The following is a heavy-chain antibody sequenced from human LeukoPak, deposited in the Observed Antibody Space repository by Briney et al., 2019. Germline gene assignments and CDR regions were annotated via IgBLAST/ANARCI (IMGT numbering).Heavy chain of an antibody. V-gene: IGHV3-23*01. Sequence: GGSLRLSCAASGSTFSSYAMSWVRQAPGKGLEWVSAISDSGNSPYYADSVRGRFTISRDNSKNTLHLQMNSLSAGDTAVYYCAKDSGPWGYCTTTSCCFAYWGQGALVTVSS. J-gene: IGHJ4*02. D-gene: IGHD2-2*01. CDR3: AKDSGPWGYCTTTSCCFAY. CDR2: ISDSGNSP. CDR1: GSTFSSYA.